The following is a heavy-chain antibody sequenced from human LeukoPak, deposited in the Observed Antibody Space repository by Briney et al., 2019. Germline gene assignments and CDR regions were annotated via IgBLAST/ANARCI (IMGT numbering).Heavy chain of an antibody. CDR1: GFTFTMFS. CDR2: IRGRADTT. V-gene: IGHV3-48*01. Sequence: GGSLRLSCSACGFTFTMFSMNWVRQAPGKGLEWIALIRGRADTTYYAGSVQGRFTISRDNADDSVYLQMDSLRVEDSAVYYCARTYDYGVGPPGDAFDNWGQGKLVTVRS. J-gene: IGHJ3*02. D-gene: IGHD3-3*01. CDR3: ARTYDYGVGPPGDAFDN.